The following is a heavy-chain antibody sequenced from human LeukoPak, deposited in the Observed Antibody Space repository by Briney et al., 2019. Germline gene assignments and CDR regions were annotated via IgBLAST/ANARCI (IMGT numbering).Heavy chain of an antibody. CDR3: AREYNSLYYFDY. CDR1: DYTCTSYG. V-gene: IGHV1-18*01. J-gene: IGHJ4*02. Sequence: ASVKVSCKASDYTCTSYGISWVRQAPGQGLEWMGWISAYNGNTNYAQKLQGRVTMTTDTSTSTAYMELRSLRSDDTAVYYCAREYNSLYYFDYWGQGTLVTVSS. CDR2: ISAYNGNT. D-gene: IGHD1-20*01.